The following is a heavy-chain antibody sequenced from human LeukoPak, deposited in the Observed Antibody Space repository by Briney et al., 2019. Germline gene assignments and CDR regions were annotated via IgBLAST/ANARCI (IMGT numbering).Heavy chain of an antibody. V-gene: IGHV4-39*01. J-gene: IGHJ4*02. CDR3: ARTIVGYYFDY. CDR2: IYYSGST. D-gene: IGHD1-26*01. CDR1: GDSISNNGYY. Sequence: SETLSLTCTVSGDSISNNGYYWAWIRQPPGKGLEWIGSIYYSGSTYYNPSLKSPVTISVDPSKNQFSLKLSSVTAADTVVYYCARTIVGYYFDYWGQGILVTASS.